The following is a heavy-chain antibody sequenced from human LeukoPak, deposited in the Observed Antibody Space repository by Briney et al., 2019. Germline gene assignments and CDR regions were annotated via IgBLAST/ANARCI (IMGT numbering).Heavy chain of an antibody. CDR1: GGSISSYY. D-gene: IGHD6-19*01. J-gene: IGHJ4*02. V-gene: IGHV4-4*07. Sequence: PSETLSLTCTVSGGSISSYYWSWIRQPAGKGLEWIGRIYTSGSTNYNPSLKSRVTISVDKSKNQFSLKLSSVIAADTAVYYCAREPPIAVAGTIDYWGQGTLVTVSS. CDR2: IYTSGST. CDR3: AREPPIAVAGTIDY.